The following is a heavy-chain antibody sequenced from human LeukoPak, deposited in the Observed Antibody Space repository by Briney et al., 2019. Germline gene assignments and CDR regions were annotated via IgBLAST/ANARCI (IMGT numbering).Heavy chain of an antibody. J-gene: IGHJ6*02. CDR1: GGTFSSYA. CDR2: IIPIFGTA. V-gene: IGHV1-69*13. Sequence: GASVKVSCKASGGTFSSYAISWVRQAPGQGLEWMGGIIPIFGTANHAQKFQGRVTITADESTSTAYMELSSLRSEDTAVYYCGIGYCSSTSCQRSYYYGMDVWGQGTTVTVSS. D-gene: IGHD2-2*03. CDR3: GIGYCSSTSCQRSYYYGMDV.